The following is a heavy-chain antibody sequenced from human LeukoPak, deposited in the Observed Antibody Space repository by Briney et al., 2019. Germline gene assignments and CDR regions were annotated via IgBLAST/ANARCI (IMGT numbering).Heavy chain of an antibody. D-gene: IGHD6-6*01. CDR2: INPNSGGT. CDR1: AYSFTGYY. Sequence: ASVKVSCKASAYSFTGYYVHWVRQAPGQGLEWMGWINPNSGGTNYAQKFQGRVTMTRDTSISTAYMELSRLRSDDTAVYYCVSVGRAGRPYNWFDPWGQGTLVTVSS. V-gene: IGHV1-2*02. J-gene: IGHJ5*02. CDR3: VSVGRAGRPYNWFDP.